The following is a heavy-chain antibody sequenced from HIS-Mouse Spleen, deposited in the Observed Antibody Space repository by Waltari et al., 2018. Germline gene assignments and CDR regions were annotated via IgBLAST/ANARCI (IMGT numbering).Heavy chain of an antibody. CDR3: AREIPYSSSWYDWYFDL. D-gene: IGHD6-13*01. V-gene: IGHV4-39*07. J-gene: IGHJ2*01. Sequence: QLQLQESGPGLVKPSETLSLTCTVSGGSISSSSYYWGWIRPPPGKGLEWIGSIYYSGSTYDTRSLKSRVTISVDTSKNQFALKLSSVTAADTAVYYCAREIPYSSSWYDWYFDLWGRGTLVTVSS. CDR1: GGSISSSSYY. CDR2: IYYSGST.